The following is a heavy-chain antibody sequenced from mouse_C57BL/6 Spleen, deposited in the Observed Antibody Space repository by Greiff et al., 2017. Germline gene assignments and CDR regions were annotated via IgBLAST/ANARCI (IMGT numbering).Heavy chain of an antibody. J-gene: IGHJ4*01. V-gene: IGHV1-82*01. Sequence: VQLQQSGPELVKPGASVKISCKASGYGFSSSWMNWVKQRPGKGLEWIGRIYPGDGDTNYNGKFKGKATLTADKSSSTAYMQLSSLTSEDSAVYFCARSPSYYYGSSYDAMDYWGQGTSVTVSS. CDR2: IYPGDGDT. D-gene: IGHD1-1*01. CDR3: ARSPSYYYGSSYDAMDY. CDR1: GYGFSSSW.